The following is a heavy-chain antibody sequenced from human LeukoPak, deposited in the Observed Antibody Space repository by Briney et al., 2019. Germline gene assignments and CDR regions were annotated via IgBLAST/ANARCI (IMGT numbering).Heavy chain of an antibody. V-gene: IGHV3-30*04. CDR3: ATVTKVDFDY. CDR1: GFTFSSCT. D-gene: IGHD4-11*01. J-gene: IGHJ4*02. CDR2: VSVEGIGR. Sequence: GGSLRLSCAASGFTFSSCTMYWFRQAPGKGLEWVASVSVEGIGRYFPGSVEGRFTISRDNSKNTVYLQMNNVRIEDTAVYFCATVTKVDFDYWGKGTLVTVSS.